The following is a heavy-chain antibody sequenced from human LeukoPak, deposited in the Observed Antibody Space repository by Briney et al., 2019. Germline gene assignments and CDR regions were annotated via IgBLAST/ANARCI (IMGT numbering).Heavy chain of an antibody. CDR2: INTNTGNP. J-gene: IGHJ6*02. CDR1: GYTFTSYA. Sequence: WASVKVSCKASGYTFTSYAMNWVRQAPGQGLEWMGWINTNTGNPTYAQGFTGRFVFSLDTSVSTAYLQISSLRAEDTAVYYCASDGSRITMVRGVITYPPYYYYYGMDVWGQGTTVTVSS. D-gene: IGHD3-10*01. V-gene: IGHV7-4-1*02. CDR3: ASDGSRITMVRGVITYPPYYYYYGMDV.